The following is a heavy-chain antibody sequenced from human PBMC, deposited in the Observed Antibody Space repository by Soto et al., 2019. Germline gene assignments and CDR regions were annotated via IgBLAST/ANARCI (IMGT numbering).Heavy chain of an antibody. CDR3: VKGTGDCTSSTRNVIED. Sequence: GGSLRLSCVASGFTFSSYGMHWVRQAPGKGLEWVAVISGSGGITYYADSVKGRFTISRDNSKNTLYLQMNNLRAEDTAVYYCVKGTGDCTSSTRNVIEDWGQGTQVTVSS. CDR1: GFTFSSYG. CDR2: ISGSGGIT. J-gene: IGHJ4*02. D-gene: IGHD2-2*01. V-gene: IGHV3-23*01.